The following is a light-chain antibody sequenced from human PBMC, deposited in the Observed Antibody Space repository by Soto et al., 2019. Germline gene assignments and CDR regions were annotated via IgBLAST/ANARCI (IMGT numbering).Light chain of an antibody. CDR3: QQYNTWLWT. Sequence: EVVMTQSPATLSVSPGERATLSCRASQSVNANLSWYQQKPGHAPRLLIHGASNRATGIPARFSGSGFGTEFILTISSLQSEDVAVYYCQQYNTWLWTFGQGTKVEI. J-gene: IGKJ1*01. CDR2: GAS. V-gene: IGKV3-15*01. CDR1: QSVNAN.